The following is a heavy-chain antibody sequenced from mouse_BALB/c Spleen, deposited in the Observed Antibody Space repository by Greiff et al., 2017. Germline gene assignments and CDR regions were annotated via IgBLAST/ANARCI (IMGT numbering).Heavy chain of an antibody. CDR3: ARGDGNYFDY. Sequence: EVKLVESGPRLVKPSQTLSITCSVSGDSITSGYWNWIRKFPGNKLEYMGYISYSGSTYYNPSLKSRISITRDTSKNQYYLQLNSVTTEDTATYYCARGDGNYFDYWGQGTTLTVSS. CDR2: ISYSGST. J-gene: IGHJ2*01. D-gene: IGHD1-1*01. V-gene: IGHV3-8*02. CDR1: GDSITSGY.